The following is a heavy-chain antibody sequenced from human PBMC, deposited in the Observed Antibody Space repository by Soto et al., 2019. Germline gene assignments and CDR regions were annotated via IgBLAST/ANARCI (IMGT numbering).Heavy chain of an antibody. Sequence: QVQLQQWGAGLLKPSETLSLTCAVYGASVSSGSYYWSWIRQPPGKGLEWIGEMSHSGGTHFNPYIKSRVTISVDTSKNQFSLKMSSVTAADTALYYCARVERGTATTVVDAFDIWGPGTMVTVSS. CDR2: MSHSGGT. V-gene: IGHV4-34*01. D-gene: IGHD1-1*01. CDR3: ARVERGTATTVVDAFDI. CDR1: GASVSSGSYY. J-gene: IGHJ3*02.